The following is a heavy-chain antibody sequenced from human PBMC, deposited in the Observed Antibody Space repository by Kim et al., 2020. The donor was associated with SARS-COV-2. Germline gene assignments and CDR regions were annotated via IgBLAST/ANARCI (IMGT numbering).Heavy chain of an antibody. CDR3: ARGDILTGYPHYGMDV. J-gene: IGHJ6*02. V-gene: IGHV3-13*04. CDR2: IGTVGDT. D-gene: IGHD3-9*01. CDR1: GFTFTNYD. Sequence: GGSLRLSCAASGFTFTNYDMHWVRQTTGKGLEWVSAIGTVGDTYYPSSVRGRFTISRENGKNSLYLEMNSLRAGDTAVYYCARGDILTGYPHYGMDVWGQGTTVTVSS.